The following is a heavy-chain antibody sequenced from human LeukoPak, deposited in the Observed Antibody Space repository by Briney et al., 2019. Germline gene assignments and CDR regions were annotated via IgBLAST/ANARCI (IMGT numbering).Heavy chain of an antibody. J-gene: IGHJ4*02. D-gene: IGHD3-10*01. CDR2: INPNSGGT. V-gene: IGHV1-2*02. Sequence: ASVKVSCKASGYTFTDYYIHWVRQAPGQGLEWMGWINPNSGGTNHAQKFQGRVTMTRDTSISTAYMELSRLRSDDTAVYYCARAMVRGVITVGYWGQGGLVTVSS. CDR1: GYTFTDYY. CDR3: ARAMVRGVITVGY.